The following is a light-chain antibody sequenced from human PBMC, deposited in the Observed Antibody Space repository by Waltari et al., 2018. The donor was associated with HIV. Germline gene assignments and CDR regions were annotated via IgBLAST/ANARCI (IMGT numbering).Light chain of an antibody. CDR2: RDV. Sequence: QSVLTQSPSASGTPGQRVIISCSGTISNIGSKTVNWYRQLPGTAPKLLIYRDVKRPSGVPDRCSGSKSGTSASLAISGLQSEDEADYYCAAWDDSLNSYVFGPGTKVTVL. CDR1: ISNIGSKT. CDR3: AAWDDSLNSYV. J-gene: IGLJ1*01. V-gene: IGLV1-44*01.